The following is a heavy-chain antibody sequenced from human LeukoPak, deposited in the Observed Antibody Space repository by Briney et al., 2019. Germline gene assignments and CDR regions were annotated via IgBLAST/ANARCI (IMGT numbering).Heavy chain of an antibody. CDR3: ASTPPLDY. V-gene: IGHV1-69*04. CDR2: IIPILGIA. J-gene: IGHJ4*02. CDR1: GGTFNSYA. D-gene: IGHD3-16*02. Sequence: SVKVSCKASGGTFNSYAISWVRQAPGQGLEWMGRIIPILGIANYAQKFQGRVTITADKSTSTAYMELSSLRSEDTAVYYCASTPPLDYWGQGTLVTVSS.